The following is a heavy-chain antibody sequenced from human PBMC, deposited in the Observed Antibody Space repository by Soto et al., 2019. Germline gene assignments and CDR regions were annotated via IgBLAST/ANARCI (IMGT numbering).Heavy chain of an antibody. CDR3: ARERPAPTDYYYGLDV. J-gene: IGHJ6*02. CDR1: GFTFSSYA. D-gene: IGHD2-2*01. V-gene: IGHV3-30*14. CDR2: ISYDGSNK. Sequence: QVQLVESGGGVVQPGRSLRLSCAASGFTFSSYAIHWVRQAPGKGLEWVAVISYDGSNKFCADSVEGRFTISRDNSKNTLWLQMNSLRAEDTAVYYCARERPAPTDYYYGLDVWGQGTTVTVSS.